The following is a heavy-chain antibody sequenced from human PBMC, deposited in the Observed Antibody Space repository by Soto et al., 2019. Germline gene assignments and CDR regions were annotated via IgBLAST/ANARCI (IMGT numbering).Heavy chain of an antibody. CDR3: ARGVTVFGLVSRFWFDP. CDR1: GGSISSGDYS. J-gene: IGHJ5*02. D-gene: IGHD3-3*01. Sequence: SETLSLTCTVSGGSISSGDYSWSWVRQSPGKGLEWIGHIYNSGITYYNPSPKSRVVISIDTSRNQFSLRLNSLTAADRAVYFCARGVTVFGLVSRFWFDPWGQGTVVTVSS. V-gene: IGHV4-30-4*01. CDR2: IYNSGIT.